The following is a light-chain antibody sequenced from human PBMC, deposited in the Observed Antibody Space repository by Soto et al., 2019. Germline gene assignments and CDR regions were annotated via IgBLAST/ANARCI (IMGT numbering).Light chain of an antibody. CDR1: QSISTY. CDR3: QRSYKTPRFT. J-gene: IGKJ3*01. Sequence: DIQMTQSPSSLSASVGDRVAITCRASQSISTYLNWYQQKPGKAPKLLIYAASSLQSGVPSRFSSSGSGTDFTLTISSLQPEDFATYYCQRSYKTPRFTFGPGTKV. CDR2: AAS. V-gene: IGKV1-39*01.